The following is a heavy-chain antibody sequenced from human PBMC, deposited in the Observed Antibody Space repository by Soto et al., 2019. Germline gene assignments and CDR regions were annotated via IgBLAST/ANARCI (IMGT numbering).Heavy chain of an antibody. CDR2: IRGSAGRK. CDR3: ARDRRCSGGTCYYFDY. D-gene: IGHD2-15*01. V-gene: IGHV3-7*01. CDR1: GLTFTSYG. Sequence: PGGSLRLSCAASGLTFTSYGMSWVRQAPGKGLEWAADIRGSAGRKYYVDSVKGRFTISRDNAKKSLYLQMNSLRAEDTAVYYCARDRRCSGGTCYYFDYWGQGTLVTVSS. J-gene: IGHJ4*02.